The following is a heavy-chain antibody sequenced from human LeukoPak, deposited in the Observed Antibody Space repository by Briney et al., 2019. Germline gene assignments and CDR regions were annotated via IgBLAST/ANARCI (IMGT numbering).Heavy chain of an antibody. CDR1: GFTFSSYG. V-gene: IGHV3-30*18. J-gene: IGHJ4*02. CDR2: IPYDGSNK. Sequence: GRSLRLSCAASGFTFSSYGMHWVRQAPGKGLEWVAVIPYDGSNKYYADSVKGRFTISRDNSKNTLYLQMNSLRAEDTAVYYCAKRVPDYWGQGTLVTVSS. CDR3: AKRVPDY. D-gene: IGHD1-1*01.